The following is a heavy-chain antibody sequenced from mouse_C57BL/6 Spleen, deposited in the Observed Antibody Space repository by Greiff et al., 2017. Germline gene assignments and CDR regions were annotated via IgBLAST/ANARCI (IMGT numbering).Heavy chain of an antibody. J-gene: IGHJ4*01. CDR3: ARQSISYAMDY. Sequence: EVKLVESGGGLVQPGGSLKLSCAASGFTFSDYYMYWVRQTPEKRLEWVAYISNGGGSTYYPDTVKGRFTISRDNAKNTLYLQMSRLKSEDTAMYYCARQSISYAMDYWGQGTSVTVSS. CDR2: ISNGGGST. D-gene: IGHD2-10*02. V-gene: IGHV5-12*01. CDR1: GFTFSDYY.